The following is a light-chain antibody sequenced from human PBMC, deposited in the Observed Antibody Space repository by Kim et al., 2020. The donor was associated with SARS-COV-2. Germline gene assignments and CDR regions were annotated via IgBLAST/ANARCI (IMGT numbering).Light chain of an antibody. Sequence: QSVLTQPPSVSAAPGQKVTISCSGSNSNIGNNYVSWYQQLPGIAPRLLIYDNNKRPSGIPDRFSGSKSGTSATLGITGLQTGDEADYYCGTWDSSLSVFYVFGTGTKVTVL. CDR3: GTWDSSLSVFYV. J-gene: IGLJ1*01. CDR1: NSNIGNNY. CDR2: DNN. V-gene: IGLV1-51*01.